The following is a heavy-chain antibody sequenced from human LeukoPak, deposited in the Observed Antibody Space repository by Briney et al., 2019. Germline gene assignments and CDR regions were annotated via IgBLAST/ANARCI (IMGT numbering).Heavy chain of an antibody. J-gene: IGHJ4*02. CDR2: IKSETYGGTT. CDR1: GFTVSTNS. CDR3: THTYHRDSSGCY. D-gene: IGHD3-22*01. V-gene: IGHV3-15*01. Sequence: GGSLRLSCAASGFTVSTNSMTWVRQAPGKGLEWVGRIKSETYGGTTDYAAPVKGRFTISRDDSKNMLHLQMNSLKIEDTAVYYCTHTYHRDSSGCYWGQGALVTVSS.